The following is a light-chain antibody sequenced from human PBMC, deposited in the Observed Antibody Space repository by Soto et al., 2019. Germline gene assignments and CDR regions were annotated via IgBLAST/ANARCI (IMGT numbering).Light chain of an antibody. CDR3: HQYHNFPRT. CDR2: KAS. J-gene: IGKJ1*01. V-gene: IGKV1-5*03. Sequence: DIHMTQSPATLSASVGDRVPITCRASQSINGWLAWYQQKPGQAPNLLIYKASTLESGVPSRFSGSGSGTEVTLTVSSLQPDEFATYYCHQYHNFPRTFGQGTKV. CDR1: QSINGW.